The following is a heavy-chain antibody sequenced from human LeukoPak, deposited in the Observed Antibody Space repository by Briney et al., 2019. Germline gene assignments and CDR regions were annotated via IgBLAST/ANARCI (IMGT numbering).Heavy chain of an antibody. D-gene: IGHD3-22*01. J-gene: IGHJ4*02. CDR1: GYTFTGYY. CDR3: ARDPFTYYYDSSGYSGY. Sequence: ASVKVSCKASGYTFTGYYMHWVRQAPGQGLEWMGRINPNSGGTNYAQKFQGRVTMTRDTSISTAYMELSRLRSDDTAMYYCARDPFTYYYDSSGYSGYWGQGTLVTVSS. V-gene: IGHV1-2*06. CDR2: INPNSGGT.